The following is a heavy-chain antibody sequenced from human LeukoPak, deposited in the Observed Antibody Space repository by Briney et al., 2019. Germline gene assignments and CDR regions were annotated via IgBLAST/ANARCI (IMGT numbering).Heavy chain of an antibody. CDR3: ARCRYDILTGSYYYYYYYMDV. CDR1: GGSISSSSYY. J-gene: IGHJ6*03. D-gene: IGHD3-9*01. Sequence: SETLSLTCTVSGGSISSSSYYWGWIRQPPGKGLEWIGSIYYSRSTYYNPSLKSRVTISVDTSKNQFSLKLSSVTAADTAVYYCARCRYDILTGSYYYYYYYMDVWGKGTTVTISS. V-gene: IGHV4-39*01. CDR2: IYYSRST.